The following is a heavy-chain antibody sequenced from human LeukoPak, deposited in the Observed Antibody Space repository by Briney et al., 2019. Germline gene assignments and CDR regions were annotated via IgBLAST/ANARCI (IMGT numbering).Heavy chain of an antibody. V-gene: IGHV3-48*01. D-gene: IGHD6-6*01. J-gene: IGHJ4*02. CDR2: ISNTGSTI. CDR3: ARGPYTSSNYFDY. CDR1: GFTFSSYS. Sequence: PGGSLRLSCAASGFTFSSYSMNWVRQAPGKGLEWVSYISNTGSTIYYADSVRGRFTISRDNAKNSLYLQMNSLSAEDTAVYYCARGPYTSSNYFDYWGQGTLVTVSS.